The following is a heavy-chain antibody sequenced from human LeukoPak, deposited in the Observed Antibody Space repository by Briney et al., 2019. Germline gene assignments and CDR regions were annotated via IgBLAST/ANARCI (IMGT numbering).Heavy chain of an antibody. Sequence: GGSLRLSCAASGFTFDDYGMSWVRQAPGKGLEWVSGINWNGGSTGYADSVKGRFTISRDNAKNSLYLQMNSLRAEDTALYYCARDLYYFWSGYLDFDYWGQGTLVTVSS. CDR3: ARDLYYFWSGYLDFDY. V-gene: IGHV3-20*04. CDR1: GFTFDDYG. J-gene: IGHJ4*02. D-gene: IGHD3-3*01. CDR2: INWNGGST.